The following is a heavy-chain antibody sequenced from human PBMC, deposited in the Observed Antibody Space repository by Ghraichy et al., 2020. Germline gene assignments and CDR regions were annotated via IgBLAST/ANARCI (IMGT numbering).Heavy chain of an antibody. J-gene: IGHJ3*02. CDR1: GGSISSGGYS. CDR2: IYHSGST. D-gene: IGHD2-15*01. V-gene: IGHV4-30-2*01. Sequence: SETLSLTCAVSGGSISSGGYSWSWIRQPPGKGLEWIGYIYHSGSTYYNPSLKSRVTISVDRSKNQFSLKLSSVTAADTAVYYCARAEGVVVVAAGAFDIWGQGTMVTVSS. CDR3: ARAEGVVVVAAGAFDI.